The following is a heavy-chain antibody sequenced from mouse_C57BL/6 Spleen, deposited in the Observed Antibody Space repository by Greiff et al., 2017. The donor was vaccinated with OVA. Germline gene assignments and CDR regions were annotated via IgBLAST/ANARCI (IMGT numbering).Heavy chain of an antibody. Sequence: QVQLQQPGAELVRPGSSVKLSCKASGYTFTSYWMHWVKQRPIQGLEWIGNIDPSDSENHYNQKFKDKATLTVDKSSSTAYMKLISLTADDSAVYYFSRGPGRYAMCYWGQGTSVTVSS. CDR2: IDPSDSEN. J-gene: IGHJ4*01. CDR3: SRGPGRYAMCY. D-gene: IGHD3-3*01. V-gene: IGHV1-52*01. CDR1: GYTFTSYW.